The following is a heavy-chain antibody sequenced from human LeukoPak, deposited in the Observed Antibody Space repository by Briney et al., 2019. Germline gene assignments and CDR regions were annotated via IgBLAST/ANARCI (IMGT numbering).Heavy chain of an antibody. Sequence: SGGSLRLSCAASGFTFSSYGMTGVPRAPGKGREGVSSIRSERSYIYYADSVKGRFTISRDNAKNSLYLQMNSLRAEDTAVYYCARVGYCSSTSCQDNWFDPWGQGTLVTVSS. CDR1: GFTFSSYG. D-gene: IGHD2-2*03. V-gene: IGHV3-21*01. J-gene: IGHJ5*02. CDR3: ARVGYCSSTSCQDNWFDP. CDR2: IRSERSYI.